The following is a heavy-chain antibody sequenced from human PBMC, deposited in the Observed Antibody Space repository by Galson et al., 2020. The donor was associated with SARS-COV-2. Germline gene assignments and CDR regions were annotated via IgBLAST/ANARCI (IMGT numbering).Heavy chain of an antibody. CDR2: IKSKTDGGTT. Sequence: GESLKISCAASGFTFSNAWMSWVRQAPGKGLEWVGRIKSKTDGGTTDYAAPVKGRFTISRDDSKNTLYLQMNSLKTEDTAVYYCTTTHLRDMVVVPAAMYYYYYGMDVWGQGTTVTVSS. CDR3: TTTHLRDMVVVPAAMYYYYYGMDV. J-gene: IGHJ6*02. V-gene: IGHV3-15*01. D-gene: IGHD2-2*01. CDR1: GFTFSNAW.